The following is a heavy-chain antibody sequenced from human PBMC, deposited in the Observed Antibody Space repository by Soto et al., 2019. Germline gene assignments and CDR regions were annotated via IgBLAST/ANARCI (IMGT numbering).Heavy chain of an antibody. V-gene: IGHV4-30-2*01. Sequence: QLQLQESGSGLVKPSQTLSLTCAVSGGSISSGGYSWSWIRQPPGKGLEWIGYIYHSGSTYYNPSLKGRVNISVDRSKNQFSLKVSSVTAADTAVYYCGRCTQKRSTSCYIFDYWGQGTLVTVSS. CDR1: GGSISSGGYS. D-gene: IGHD2-2*01. J-gene: IGHJ4*02. CDR2: IYHSGST. CDR3: GRCTQKRSTSCYIFDY.